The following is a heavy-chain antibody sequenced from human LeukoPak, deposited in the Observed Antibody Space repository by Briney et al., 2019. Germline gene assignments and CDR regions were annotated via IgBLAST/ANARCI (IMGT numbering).Heavy chain of an antibody. V-gene: IGHV4-59*01. Sequence: SETLSLTCTVSGGSISSYYWSWIRQPPGKGLEWIGYIYYSGSTNYNPSLKSRVTISVDTSKNQFSLKLSSVIAADTAVYYCARANIVGATLDYWGQGTLVTVSS. J-gene: IGHJ4*02. CDR3: ARANIVGATLDY. CDR2: IYYSGST. CDR1: GGSISSYY. D-gene: IGHD1-26*01.